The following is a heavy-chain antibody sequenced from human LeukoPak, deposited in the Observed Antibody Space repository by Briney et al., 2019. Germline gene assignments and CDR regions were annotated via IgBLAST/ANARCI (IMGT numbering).Heavy chain of an antibody. CDR2: IYYSGST. CDR1: GGSIGSSSYY. V-gene: IGHV4-39*01. CDR3: ATSMVRGVFDY. J-gene: IGHJ4*02. Sequence: PSETLSLTCTVSGGSIGSSSYYWGWIRQPPGKGLEWIGSIYYSGSTYYNPSLKSRVTISVDTSKNQFSLKLSSVTAADTAVYYCATSMVRGVFDYWGQGTLVTVSS. D-gene: IGHD3-10*01.